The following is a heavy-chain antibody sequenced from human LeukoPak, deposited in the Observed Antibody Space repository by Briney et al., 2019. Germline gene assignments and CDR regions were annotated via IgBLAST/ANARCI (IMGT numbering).Heavy chain of an antibody. Sequence: GGSLRLSCAASGFTFSDYYMSWIRPAPGKGLEWVAYISSSGSTIYYAVSVKGRFTISRDNAKNSLYLQMDSLRAEDTAVCYCARQYTSSWYDVGFDYWGQGTLVTVSS. CDR2: ISSSGSTI. V-gene: IGHV3-11*04. D-gene: IGHD6-13*01. CDR3: ARQYTSSWYDVGFDY. J-gene: IGHJ4*02. CDR1: GFTFSDYY.